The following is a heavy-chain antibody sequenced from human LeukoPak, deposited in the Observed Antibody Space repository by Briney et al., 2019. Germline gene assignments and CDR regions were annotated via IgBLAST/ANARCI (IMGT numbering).Heavy chain of an antibody. CDR3: ARGRITMIVVVTLRNAFDI. D-gene: IGHD3-22*01. J-gene: IGHJ3*02. CDR2: INHSGST. CDR1: GGSFSGYY. Sequence: SETLSLTCAVYGGSFSGYYWSWIRQPPGKGLEWIGEINHSGSTNYNPSLKSRVTISVDTSKNQFSLKLSSVTAADTAVYYCARGRITMIVVVTLRNAFDIWGQGTMVTVSS. V-gene: IGHV4-34*01.